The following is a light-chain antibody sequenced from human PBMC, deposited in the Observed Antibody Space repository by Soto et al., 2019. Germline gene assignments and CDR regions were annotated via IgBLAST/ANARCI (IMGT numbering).Light chain of an antibody. CDR1: SSDIGRYKY. CDR2: EVS. Sequence: QSALTQPASVSGSPGQSITISCTGTSSDIGRYKYVSWYQQHPGKVPKPMIYEVSNRPSGVSSRFSGSKSGNTASLTISGLRTEDEADYYCSSYTTSTTRVFGGGTKLTVL. V-gene: IGLV2-14*01. CDR3: SSYTTSTTRV. J-gene: IGLJ3*02.